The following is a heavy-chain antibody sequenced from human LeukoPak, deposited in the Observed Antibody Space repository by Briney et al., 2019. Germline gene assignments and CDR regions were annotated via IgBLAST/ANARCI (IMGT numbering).Heavy chain of an antibody. CDR3: ARRKVVSAYYYGMDV. CDR1: RFTFSSYA. V-gene: IGHV3-23*01. CDR2: ISGSGGST. J-gene: IGHJ6*02. Sequence: GGSLRLSCAASRFTFSSYAMSWVRQAPGKGLEWVSAISGSGGSTYYADSVKGRFTISRDNSKNTLYLQMNSLRAEDTAVYYCARRKVVSAYYYGMDVWGQGTTVTVSS. D-gene: IGHD2-2*01.